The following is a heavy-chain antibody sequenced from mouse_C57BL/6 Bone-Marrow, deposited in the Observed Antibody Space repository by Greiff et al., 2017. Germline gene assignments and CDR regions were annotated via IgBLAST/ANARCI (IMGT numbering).Heavy chain of an antibody. Sequence: VQLQQPGAELVMPGASVKLSCKASGYTFTSYWMHWVKQRPGQGLEWIGEIDPSDSSTNYNQKVKGKSTLTVDKSSSTAYMQLSSLTSEDSAVYYCARDYGFAYWGQGTRVTVSA. J-gene: IGHJ3*01. V-gene: IGHV1-69*01. CDR1: GYTFTSYW. CDR2: IDPSDSST. CDR3: ARDYGFAY. D-gene: IGHD1-1*01.